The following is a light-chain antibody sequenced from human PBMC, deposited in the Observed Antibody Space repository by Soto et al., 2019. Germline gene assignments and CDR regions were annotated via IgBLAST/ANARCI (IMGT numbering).Light chain of an antibody. CDR2: DAS. CDR3: QQRSNWPPWT. J-gene: IGKJ1*01. V-gene: IGKV3-11*01. Sequence: EIVLTQSPATLSLSPGERATLSCRASQSVSSYLAWYQQKPGQAPRLLIYDASNRATGIPARFSGSGYGTDVARSISGLEPEEFAVYYCQQRSNWPPWTCGQGTKVEIK. CDR1: QSVSSY.